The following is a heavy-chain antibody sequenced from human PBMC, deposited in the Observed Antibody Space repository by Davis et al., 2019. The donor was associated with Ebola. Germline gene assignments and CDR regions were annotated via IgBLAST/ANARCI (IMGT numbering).Heavy chain of an antibody. J-gene: IGHJ4*02. CDR1: GFTFSSYA. CDR2: MYGGGST. CDR3: AKSIAARTQTTSFDY. D-gene: IGHD6-6*01. V-gene: IGHV3-23*03. Sequence: PGGSLRLSCAASGFTFSSYAMSWIRQPPGKGLEWVSVMYGGGSTYYADSVKGRFTISRDNSKNTLYLQMNSLRAEDTAVYYCAKSIAARTQTTSFDYWGQGTLVTVSS.